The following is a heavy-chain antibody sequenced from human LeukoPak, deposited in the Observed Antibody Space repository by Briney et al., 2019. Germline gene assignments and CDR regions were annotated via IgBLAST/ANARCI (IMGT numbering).Heavy chain of an antibody. J-gene: IGHJ4*02. V-gene: IGHV1-2*02. D-gene: IGHD3-22*01. Sequence: ASVKVSCKASGYTFIGYYMHWVRQAPGQGLEWMGWINPNSGGTNYAQKFQGRVTMTRDTSISTAYMELSRLRSDDTAVYYCARAQMPMIVVVITDLSFDYWGQGTLVTVSS. CDR2: INPNSGGT. CDR1: GYTFIGYY. CDR3: ARAQMPMIVVVITDLSFDY.